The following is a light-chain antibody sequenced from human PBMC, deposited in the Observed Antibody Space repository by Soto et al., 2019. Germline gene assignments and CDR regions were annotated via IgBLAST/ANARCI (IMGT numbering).Light chain of an antibody. Sequence: IQMTQSPSSLSASVVDRFNVTLRASQSINDYLNWYQQKPGTAPRLLIYAASNLQSGVPSRFSGSGYGTDFTLTISSLQPEDFATYYCQQSYTSPRMFGQGTKVDIK. CDR1: QSINDY. J-gene: IGKJ1*01. CDR2: AAS. V-gene: IGKV1-39*01. CDR3: QQSYTSPRM.